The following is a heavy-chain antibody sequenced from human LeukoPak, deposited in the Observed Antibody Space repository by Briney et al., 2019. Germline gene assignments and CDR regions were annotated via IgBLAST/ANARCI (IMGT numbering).Heavy chain of an antibody. CDR1: GGSISSSSYY. J-gene: IGHJ4*02. Sequence: SETLSLTCTVSGGSISSSSYYWGWIRQPPGKGLEWIGEINHSGSTNYNPSLKSRVTISVDTSKNQFSLKLSSVTAADTAVYYCARGVRGITMVRGVIGRPIDYWGQGTLVTVSS. CDR3: ARGVRGITMVRGVIGRPIDY. D-gene: IGHD3-10*01. CDR2: INHSGST. V-gene: IGHV4-39*07.